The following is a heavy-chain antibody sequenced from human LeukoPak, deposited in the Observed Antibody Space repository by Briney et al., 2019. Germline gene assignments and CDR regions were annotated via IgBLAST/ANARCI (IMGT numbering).Heavy chain of an antibody. CDR3: AKEGGRSSSSWYWFDP. D-gene: IGHD6-13*01. CDR2: ISGSGDII. CDR1: GFTFNNYA. V-gene: IGHV3-23*01. Sequence: GGSLRLSCAASGFTFNNYAMTWVRQAPGKGLEWVSAISGSGDIIYYADPVKGRFTISRDNSKSTLYLQMHSLRAEDTAIYFCAKEGGRSSSSWYWFDPWGQGTLITVSS. J-gene: IGHJ5*02.